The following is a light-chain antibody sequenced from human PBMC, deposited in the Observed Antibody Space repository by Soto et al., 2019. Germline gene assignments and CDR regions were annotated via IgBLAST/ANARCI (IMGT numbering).Light chain of an antibody. V-gene: IGKV3-20*01. J-gene: IGKJ1*01. CDR1: QGVSSSY. CDR2: GAS. CDR3: QQYGSSPWT. Sequence: EIVLTQSPGTLSLSPGEKATVSCRASQGVSSSYLAWYQQKPGQAPRLLIYGASSRATCIPDRFSGSGSGTDFTLTISRLEPEDFAVYYCQQYGSSPWTFGQGTKVEIK.